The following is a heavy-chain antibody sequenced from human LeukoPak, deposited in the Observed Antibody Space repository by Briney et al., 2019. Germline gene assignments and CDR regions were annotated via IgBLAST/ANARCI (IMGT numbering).Heavy chain of an antibody. J-gene: IGHJ5*02. V-gene: IGHV3-15*01. CDR1: GFTFSNAW. CDR2: IKSKTDGGTT. Sequence: GGSLRLSCAASGFTFSNAWMSWVRQAPGKGLEWVGRIKSKTDGGTTDYAAPVKGRFTISRDDSKNTLYLQMNSLKTEDTAVYYCTTEAAAGTGWFDPWGQGTLVTASS. CDR3: TTEAAAGTGWFDP. D-gene: IGHD6-13*01.